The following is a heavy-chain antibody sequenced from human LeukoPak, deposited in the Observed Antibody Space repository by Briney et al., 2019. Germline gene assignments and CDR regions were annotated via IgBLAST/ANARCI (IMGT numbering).Heavy chain of an antibody. J-gene: IGHJ4*02. CDR3: ARDDYGDHFDY. V-gene: IGHV4-61*01. CDR2: IYYSGST. CDR1: GASVSSDSYY. D-gene: IGHD4-17*01. Sequence: SETLSLTCTVSGASVSSDSYYWSWTRQPPGKGLEWIGYIYYSGSTNYNPSLKSRVSMSVDTSKNQFSLKLSSVTAADTAVYYCARDDYGDHFDYWGQGTLVTVSS.